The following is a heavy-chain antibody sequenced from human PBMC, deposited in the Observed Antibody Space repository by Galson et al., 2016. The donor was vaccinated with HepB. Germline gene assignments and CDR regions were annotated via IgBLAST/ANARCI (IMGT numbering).Heavy chain of an antibody. V-gene: IGHV1-3*04. CDR1: GYIFTSYA. Sequence: SVKVSCKASGYIFTSYAMHWVRQAPGQRLEWMGWINTGNGNTKYSQKFQGRVTITRDTSASTTYMELSSLRSEDTAVYYCARSFCSTISCYPDATWGQGTLITVSS. CDR3: ARSFCSTISCYPDAT. CDR2: INTGNGNT. D-gene: IGHD2-2*01. J-gene: IGHJ5*02.